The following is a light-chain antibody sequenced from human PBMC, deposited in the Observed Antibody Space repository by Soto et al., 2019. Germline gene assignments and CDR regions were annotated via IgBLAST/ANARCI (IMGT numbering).Light chain of an antibody. CDR3: CSYGGGNNFYV. CDR2: EVS. V-gene: IGLV2-8*01. J-gene: IGLJ1*01. CDR1: SSDIGTYDY. Sequence: QSALTQPPSASGSPGQSVTISCTGTSSDIGTYDYVSWYQHLPDKAPKLIIYEVSKRPSGVPDRFSGSKSGNTASLTVSGLQAEDEGDYYWCSYGGGNNFYVFGTGTKLTVL.